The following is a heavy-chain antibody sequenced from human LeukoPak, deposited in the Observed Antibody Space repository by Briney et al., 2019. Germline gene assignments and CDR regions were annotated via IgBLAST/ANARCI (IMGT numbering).Heavy chain of an antibody. J-gene: IGHJ4*02. CDR3: ARGGGYSGYDSLTTGYYFDY. Sequence: ASVKVSCKASGYTFTSYDINWVRQATGQGLEWMGWMNPNSGNTGYAQKFQGRVTMTRNTPISTAYMELSSLRSEDTAVYYCARGGGYSGYDSLTTGYYFDYWGQGTLVTVSS. V-gene: IGHV1-8*01. CDR2: MNPNSGNT. CDR1: GYTFTSYD. D-gene: IGHD5-12*01.